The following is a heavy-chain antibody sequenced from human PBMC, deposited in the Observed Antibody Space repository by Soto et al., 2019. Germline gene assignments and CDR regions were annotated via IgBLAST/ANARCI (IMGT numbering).Heavy chain of an antibody. D-gene: IGHD3-22*01. V-gene: IGHV1-69*06. CDR1: GGTFSSYA. Sequence: SVKVSCKASGGTFSSYAISWVRQAPGQGLEWMGGIIPIFGTANYAQKFQGRVTITADKSTSTAYMELSSLRSEDTAVYYCARELDSSGYFLLSHGETYYYYYGMDVWGQGTTVTVSS. CDR3: ARELDSSGYFLLSHGETYYYYYGMDV. CDR2: IIPIFGTA. J-gene: IGHJ6*02.